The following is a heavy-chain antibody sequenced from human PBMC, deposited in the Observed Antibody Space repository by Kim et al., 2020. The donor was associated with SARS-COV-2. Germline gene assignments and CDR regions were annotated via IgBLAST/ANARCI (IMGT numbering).Heavy chain of an antibody. V-gene: IGHV4-61*01. CDR3: AGKRAVAGTVGTFDI. CDR2: IYYSGST. J-gene: IGHJ3*02. D-gene: IGHD6-19*01. CDR1: GGSVRSGSYY. Sequence: SETLSLTCTVSGGSVRSGSYYRSWIRQTPGKGLEWIGNIYYSGSTNYNPSLKSRVTISEDTSKNQFSLKLSSVTAADRAVYYCAGKRAVAGTVGTFDIWG.